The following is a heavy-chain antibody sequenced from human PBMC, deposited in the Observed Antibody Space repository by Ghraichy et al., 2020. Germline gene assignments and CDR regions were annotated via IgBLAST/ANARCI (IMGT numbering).Heavy chain of an antibody. D-gene: IGHD3-22*01. V-gene: IGHV4-59*08. Sequence: SETLSLTCTVSGGSISSYYWSWIRQPPGKGLEWIGYIYYSGSTNYNPSLKSRVTISVDTSKNQFSLKLSSVTAADTAVYYCARHSKRDYDSSGYYYRLGDLDYWGQGTLVTVSS. CDR2: IYYSGST. J-gene: IGHJ4*02. CDR1: GGSISSYY. CDR3: ARHSKRDYDSSGYYYRLGDLDY.